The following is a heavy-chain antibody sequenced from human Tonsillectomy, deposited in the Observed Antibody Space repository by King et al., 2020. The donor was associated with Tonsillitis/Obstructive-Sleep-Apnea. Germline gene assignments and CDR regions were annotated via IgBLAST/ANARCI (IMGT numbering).Heavy chain of an antibody. Sequence: LQLQESGPGLVKPSETLSLTCTVSGGSISSSSYCWGWIRQPPGKGLEWIGIVYYSGTTYYNPSLKSRVTISVDSSKNQFSLKLPSVTAADTAVYYCARHVIAATTMSVDYWGQGTLVTVSS. V-gene: IGHV4-39*01. CDR3: ARHVIAATTMSVDY. CDR1: GGSISSSSYC. CDR2: VYYSGTT. D-gene: IGHD6-13*01. J-gene: IGHJ4*02.